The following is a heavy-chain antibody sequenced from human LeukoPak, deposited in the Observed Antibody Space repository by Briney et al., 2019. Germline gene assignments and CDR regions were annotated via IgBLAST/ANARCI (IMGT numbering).Heavy chain of an antibody. V-gene: IGHV3-48*03. CDR2: ISSSGSTI. CDR3: ARDDATLWSDAFDI. Sequence: PGGSLRLSCAASGFTFSSYEMNWVRQAPGKGLEWVSYISSSGSTIYYADSVKGRFTISRDNAKNSLYLQMNSLRAEDTAVYYCARDDATLWSDAFDIWGQGTMVTVSS. D-gene: IGHD3-10*01. CDR1: GFTFSSYE. J-gene: IGHJ3*02.